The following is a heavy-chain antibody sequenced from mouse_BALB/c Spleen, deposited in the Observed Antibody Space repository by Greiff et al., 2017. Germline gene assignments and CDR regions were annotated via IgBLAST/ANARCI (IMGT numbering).Heavy chain of an antibody. Sequence: EVQGVESGGGLVQPGGSRKLSCAASGFTFSSFGMHWVRQAPEKGLEWVAYISSGSSTIYYADTVKGRFTISRDNPKNTLFLQMTSLRSEDTAMYYCARTGTYDFDDWGQGTTLTVSS. D-gene: IGHD4-1*01. CDR2: ISSGSSTI. CDR1: GFTFSSFG. V-gene: IGHV5-17*02. J-gene: IGHJ2*01. CDR3: ARTGTYDFDD.